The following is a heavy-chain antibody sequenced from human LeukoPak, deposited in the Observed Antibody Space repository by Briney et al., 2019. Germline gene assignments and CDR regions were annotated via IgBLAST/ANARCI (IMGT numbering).Heavy chain of an antibody. D-gene: IGHD3-22*01. V-gene: IGHV4-34*01. CDR2: INHSGST. J-gene: IGHJ4*02. CDR1: GGSFSGYY. Sequence: PSETLSLTCAVYGGSFSGYYWSWIRQPPGKGLEWIGEINHSGSTNYNPSLKSRVTISVDTSKNQFSLKLSSVTAADTAVYYCARGTYYYDSSGYSAKLYHFDYWGQGTLVTVSS. CDR3: ARGTYYYDSSGYSAKLYHFDY.